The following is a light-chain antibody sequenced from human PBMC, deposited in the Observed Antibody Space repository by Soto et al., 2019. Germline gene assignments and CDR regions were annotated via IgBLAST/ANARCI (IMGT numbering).Light chain of an antibody. CDR1: HSVSSAY. Sequence: EIVLTQSPDTLSLSPGEGATLSCRASHSVSSAYLAWYQQKPGQAPRLLIYGASSRAAGIPDRFSGSGSGTDFTLTISRLEPEDFAVFYCQQYDDSITFGQGTRLEIE. V-gene: IGKV3-20*01. J-gene: IGKJ5*01. CDR3: QQYDDSIT. CDR2: GAS.